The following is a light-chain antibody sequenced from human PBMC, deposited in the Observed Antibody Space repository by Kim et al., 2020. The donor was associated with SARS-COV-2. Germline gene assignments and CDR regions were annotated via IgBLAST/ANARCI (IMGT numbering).Light chain of an antibody. Sequence: SASVGDRVTITCRASQSISNYLNWYQQKPGKAPNLLIYAASSLQSGVPSRFSGSGSGTDFTLTISSLQRDDFATYYCQQSYSIPVTFGQGTRLEIK. CDR2: AAS. J-gene: IGKJ5*01. V-gene: IGKV1-39*01. CDR3: QQSYSIPVT. CDR1: QSISNY.